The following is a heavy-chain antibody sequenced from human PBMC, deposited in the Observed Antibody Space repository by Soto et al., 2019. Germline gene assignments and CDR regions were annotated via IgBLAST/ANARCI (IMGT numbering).Heavy chain of an antibody. Sequence: QVQLQQWGAGVLKPAETLSLTCGINSGPSSTYYWTWVRQPPGKGLEWIGESNPSGHTKYNPSLQSRVTISVQTSKNQFSLKLNSVTAADTAVYYCAESYYDGVAYPKWGQGTLVTVSS. CDR2: SNPSGHT. CDR3: AESYYDGVAYPK. J-gene: IGHJ4*02. V-gene: IGHV4-34*01. D-gene: IGHD1-26*01. CDR1: SGPSSTYY.